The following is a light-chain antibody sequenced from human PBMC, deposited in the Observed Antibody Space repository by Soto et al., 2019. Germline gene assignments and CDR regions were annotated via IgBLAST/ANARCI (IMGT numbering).Light chain of an antibody. CDR1: QSISTF. J-gene: IGKJ1*01. CDR3: QQSYTTPRT. CDR2: AAS. Sequence: DIQMTQSPSSLSASVGDRVSVTCRASQSISTFLNWYQQRPGEAPKLLIYAASSLQSGVPSRFSGSGSGADFTLTIGSLQPEDFATDYGQQSYTTPRTFGQGTKVEVK. V-gene: IGKV1-39*01.